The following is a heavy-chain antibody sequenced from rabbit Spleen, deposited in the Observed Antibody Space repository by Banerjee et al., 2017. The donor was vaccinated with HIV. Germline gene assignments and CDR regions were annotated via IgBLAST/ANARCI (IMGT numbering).Heavy chain of an antibody. J-gene: IGHJ4*01. V-gene: IGHV1S40*01. CDR3: ARDLVGVIGWNFYL. CDR2: IHGGSKNNI. D-gene: IGHD1-1*01. CDR1: GFSFSAGYY. Sequence: QSLEESGGDLVTPGASLTLTCTASGFSFSAGYYMCWVRQAPGKGLEWIACIHGGSKNNIYYASWAKGRFTISKASSTTVTLRMTSLTAADRATYFCARDLVGVIGWNFYLWGQGTLVTVS.